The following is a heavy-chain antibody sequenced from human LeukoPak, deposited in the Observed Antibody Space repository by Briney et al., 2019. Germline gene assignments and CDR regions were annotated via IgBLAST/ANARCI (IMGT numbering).Heavy chain of an antibody. CDR3: ARSVLHTYYYDSSGSEVFDY. Sequence: GGSLRLSCAASGFTFSSYEVNWVRQAPGKGLEWVSYISSNSSTIYYADSVKGRFTISRDNAKNSLYLQMNSLRAEDTAVYYCARSVLHTYYYDSSGSEVFDYWGQGTLVTVSS. V-gene: IGHV3-48*01. D-gene: IGHD3-22*01. CDR2: ISSNSSTI. J-gene: IGHJ4*02. CDR1: GFTFSSYE.